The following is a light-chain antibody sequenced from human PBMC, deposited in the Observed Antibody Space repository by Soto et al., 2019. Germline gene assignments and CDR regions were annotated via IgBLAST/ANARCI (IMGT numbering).Light chain of an antibody. Sequence: DIVLTQSPDTLSLSPGERATLSCRASQSVSSNYLAWYQQKYGQAPRLLLYGASTRATGIPDRFSGSGSGTDFTLTISRLEPEDFAVYYCQQYGSSSYTFGQGTRLEIK. CDR1: QSVSSNY. CDR2: GAS. V-gene: IGKV3-20*01. CDR3: QQYGSSSYT. J-gene: IGKJ2*01.